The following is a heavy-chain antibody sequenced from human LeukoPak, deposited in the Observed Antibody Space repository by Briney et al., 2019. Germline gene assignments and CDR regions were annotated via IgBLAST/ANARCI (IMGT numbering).Heavy chain of an antibody. Sequence: SQTLSLTCAISGDSVSSNSVARSWIRQSPSRGLEWLGRTYYRSKWYNDYALSVKSRITINPDTSENQFSLQLNSVTPEDTAVYYCARWLHDVSGFDIWAQGTMVTVSS. CDR3: ARWLHDVSGFDI. CDR1: GDSVSSNSVA. D-gene: IGHD5-24*01. V-gene: IGHV6-1*01. CDR2: TYYRSKWYN. J-gene: IGHJ3*02.